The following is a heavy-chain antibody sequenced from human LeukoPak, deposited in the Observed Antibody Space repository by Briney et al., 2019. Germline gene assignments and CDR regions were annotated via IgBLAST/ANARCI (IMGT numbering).Heavy chain of an antibody. J-gene: IGHJ6*03. CDR1: GYTFTSYG. CDR3: ARGREDIIVVVPAAIEVEYYYYMDV. V-gene: IGHV1-18*01. CDR2: ISAYNGNT. Sequence: ASVKVSCKASGYTFTSYGISWVRQAPGQGLEWMGWISAYNGNTNYAQKLQGRVTMTTDTSTSTAYMELRSLRSDDTAVYYCARGREDIIVVVPAAIEVEYYYYMDVWGKGTTVTVSS. D-gene: IGHD2-2*02.